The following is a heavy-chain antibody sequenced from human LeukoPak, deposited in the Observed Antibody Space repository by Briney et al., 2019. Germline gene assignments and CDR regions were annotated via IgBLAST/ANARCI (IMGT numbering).Heavy chain of an antibody. D-gene: IGHD4/OR15-4a*01. V-gene: IGHV3-48*03. CDR3: ARVQVLGTYDWFDP. CDR1: GFTFSSYE. CDR2: ISSSGSTI. J-gene: IGHJ5*02. Sequence: PGESLRLSCAASGFTFSSYEMNWGRQAPGKGLELDSYISSSGSTIYYADSVKGRFTISRDNAKNSLYLQMNSLRAEDTAIYYCARVQVLGTYDWFDPWGQGTLVTVSS.